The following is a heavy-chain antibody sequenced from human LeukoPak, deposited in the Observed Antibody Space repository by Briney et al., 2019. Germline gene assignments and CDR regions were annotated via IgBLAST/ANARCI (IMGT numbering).Heavy chain of an antibody. Sequence: ASVKVSCKASGYTFTSYGSSWVRQAPGQGLEWMGWISAYNGNTNYAQKLQGRVTMTTDTSTSTAYMELRSLRSDDTAVYYCARDRYDYVWGSYRYSFDYWGQGTLVTVSS. D-gene: IGHD3-16*02. CDR3: ARDRYDYVWGSYRYSFDY. CDR1: GYTFTSYG. V-gene: IGHV1-18*01. CDR2: ISAYNGNT. J-gene: IGHJ4*02.